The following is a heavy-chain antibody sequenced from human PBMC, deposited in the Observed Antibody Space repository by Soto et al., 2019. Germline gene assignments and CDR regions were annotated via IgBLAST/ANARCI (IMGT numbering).Heavy chain of an antibody. CDR3: ATMGTPATGLYYFDY. CDR2: ISYSGSA. Sequence: SETLSLTCTVSVGSISSGNYYWSWIRQPPGKGLEWIGFISYSGSAYYNPSLKSRVTISVDTSKNQFSLNLSFVTAADTAVYYCATMGTPATGLYYFDYWGQGTLVTVSS. CDR1: VGSISSGNYY. D-gene: IGHD2-15*01. J-gene: IGHJ4*02. V-gene: IGHV4-30-4*01.